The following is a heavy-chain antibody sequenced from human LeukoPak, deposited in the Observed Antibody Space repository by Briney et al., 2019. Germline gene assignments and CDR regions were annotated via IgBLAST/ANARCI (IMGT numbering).Heavy chain of an antibody. D-gene: IGHD2-21*02. J-gene: IGHJ3*01. Sequence: PGGSLRLSCVASEFTFGSYWMTWVRQAPGKGLEWVANINQDGRKEHYVDSVKGGFTISRDNAKNFLYLQMNSLRAEDTAVYYCARDSSPYCGDDCYFDAFDLWGQGTMVTVSS. V-gene: IGHV3-7*03. CDR3: ARDSSPYCGDDCYFDAFDL. CDR2: INQDGRKE. CDR1: EFTFGSYW.